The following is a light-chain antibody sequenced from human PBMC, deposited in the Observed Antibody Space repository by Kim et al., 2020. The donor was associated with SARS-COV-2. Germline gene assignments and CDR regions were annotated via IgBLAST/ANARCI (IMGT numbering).Light chain of an antibody. V-gene: IGLV2-14*01. CDR1: SSDVGDYNY. J-gene: IGLJ3*02. CDR3: SSYTSSSTLEV. Sequence: QSALTQPASVSGSPGQSITISCTGTSSDVGDYNYVSWYQQHPGKAPKLMIYDVSKRPSGVSNRFSGSKSGNTASLTISGLQAEDEADYYCSSYTSSSTLEVFGGGTQLTVL. CDR2: DVS.